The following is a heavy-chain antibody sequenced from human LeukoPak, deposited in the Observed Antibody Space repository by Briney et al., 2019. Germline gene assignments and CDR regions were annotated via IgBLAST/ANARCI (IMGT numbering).Heavy chain of an antibody. Sequence: SETLSLTCAVSGYSISSGYYWSWVRQPPGKGLEWIGYIYYSGSTNYNPSLKSRVTISVDTSKNQFSLKLSSVTAADTAVYYCAREEGGWFDPWGQGTLVTVSS. J-gene: IGHJ5*02. CDR2: IYYSGST. CDR1: GYSISSGYY. CDR3: AREEGGWFDP. V-gene: IGHV4-61*01. D-gene: IGHD1-26*01.